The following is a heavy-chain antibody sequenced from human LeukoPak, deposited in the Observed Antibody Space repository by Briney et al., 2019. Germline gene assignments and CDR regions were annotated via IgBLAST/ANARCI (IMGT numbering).Heavy chain of an antibody. J-gene: IGHJ4*02. V-gene: IGHV4-61*10. D-gene: IGHD3-10*01. CDR2: IYHSGST. CDR1: GDSITSGSYY. Sequence: SETLSLTCTVSGDSITSGSYYWNWIRQPAGKGLEWIGYIYHSGSTYYNPSLKSRVTISVDRSKNQFSLKLSSVTAADTAVYYCARVHPGGYGSGSYPYYFDYWSQGTLVTVSS. CDR3: ARVHPGGYGSGSYPYYFDY.